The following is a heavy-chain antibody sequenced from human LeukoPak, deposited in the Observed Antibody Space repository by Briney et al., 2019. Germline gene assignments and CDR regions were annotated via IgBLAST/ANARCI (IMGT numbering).Heavy chain of an antibody. D-gene: IGHD3-9*01. CDR1: GFTVSSNY. Sequence: GGSLRLSCAASGFTVSSNYMSWVRQALGKGLEWVSVIYSGGSTYYADSVKGRFTISRDNSKNTLYLQMNSLRAEDTAVYYCARDGTYYDILTEDYYYYGMDVWGQGTTVTVSS. CDR2: IYSGGST. J-gene: IGHJ6*02. V-gene: IGHV3-53*01. CDR3: ARDGTYYDILTEDYYYYGMDV.